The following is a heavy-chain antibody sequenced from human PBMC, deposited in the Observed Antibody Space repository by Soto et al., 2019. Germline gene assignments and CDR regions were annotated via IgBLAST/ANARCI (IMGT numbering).Heavy chain of an antibody. J-gene: IGHJ4*02. V-gene: IGHV4-61*01. Sequence: SETLSLTCTVSGGSVSSGSYYWSWIRQPPGKGLEWIEYIYYSGSTNYNPSLKSRVTISVDTSKNQFSLKLSSVTAADTAVYYCATHVEIFDYWGQGTLVTVSS. CDR1: GGSVSSGSYY. CDR3: ATHVEIFDY. CDR2: IYYSGST.